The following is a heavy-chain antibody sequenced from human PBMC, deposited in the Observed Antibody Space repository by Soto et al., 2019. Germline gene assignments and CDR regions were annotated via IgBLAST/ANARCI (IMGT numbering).Heavy chain of an antibody. CDR3: ARDREGKTTVTTYLDP. V-gene: IGHV3-21*01. D-gene: IGHD4-17*01. CDR1: GFTFSSYS. J-gene: IGHJ5*02. Sequence: GGSLRLSCAASGFTFSSYSMNWVRQAPGKGLEWVSSISSSSSYIYYADSVKGRFTISRDNAKNSLYLQMNSLRAEDTAVYYCARDREGKTTVTTYLDPWGQGTLVTVSS. CDR2: ISSSSSYI.